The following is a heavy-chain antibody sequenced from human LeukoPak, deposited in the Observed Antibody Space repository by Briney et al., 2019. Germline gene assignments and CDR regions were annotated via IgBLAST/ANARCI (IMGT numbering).Heavy chain of an antibody. CDR3: ATDFLRYFERRNGMDV. J-gene: IGHJ6*02. D-gene: IGHD3-9*01. Sequence: ASVKVSCKVSGYTLTELSMHWVRQAPGKGLEWVGGFDPEDGETIYAQKFQGRVTMTEDTSTDTAYMELSSLRSEDTAVYYCATDFLRYFERRNGMDVWGQGTTVTVSS. CDR1: GYTLTELS. CDR2: FDPEDGET. V-gene: IGHV1-24*01.